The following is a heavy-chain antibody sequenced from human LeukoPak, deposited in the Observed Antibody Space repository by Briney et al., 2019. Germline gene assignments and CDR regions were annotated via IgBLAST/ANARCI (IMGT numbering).Heavy chain of an antibody. Sequence: PGGSLRLSCVGSGFTFSSYWMHWVGQAPGKGLVWVSRINSDGSSTIYADSVKGRFTISRDNAQNTLYLQMNSLRAEDTAVYYCSRSTYSDTWLDSCGQGTLVAVSS. CDR2: INSDGSST. D-gene: IGHD5-12*01. J-gene: IGHJ5*01. CDR3: SRSTYSDTWLDS. V-gene: IGHV3-74*01. CDR1: GFTFSSYW.